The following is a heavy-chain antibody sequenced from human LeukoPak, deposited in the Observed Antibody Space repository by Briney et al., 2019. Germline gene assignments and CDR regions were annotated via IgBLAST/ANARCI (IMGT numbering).Heavy chain of an antibody. J-gene: IGHJ4*02. CDR2: FDPEDGET. D-gene: IGHD3-10*01. CDR1: GYTLTELS. Sequence: ASVKVSCKVSGYTLTELSMHWVRQAPGKGLEWMGGFDPEDGETIYAQKFQGRVTMTEDTSTDTAYMELSSLRSEDTAVYYCATGLMVRGVTPLDYWGQGTLVTVSS. V-gene: IGHV1-24*01. CDR3: ATGLMVRGVTPLDY.